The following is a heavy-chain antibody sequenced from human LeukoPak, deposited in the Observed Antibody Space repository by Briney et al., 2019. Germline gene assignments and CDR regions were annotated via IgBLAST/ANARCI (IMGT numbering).Heavy chain of an antibody. D-gene: IGHD2/OR15-2a*01. CDR1: GFTFSGSA. J-gene: IGHJ3*01. CDR2: IRSKPYLYAT. V-gene: IGHV3-73*01. Sequence: PGGSLRLSCAASGFTFSGSAMHWVRQASGKGLEWVGRIRSKPYLYATAYAASVKGRFTISRDNSKNSLYLEMNSLRTEDTALYYCAKDMGLILLLWGQGTMVTVSS. CDR3: AKDMGLILLL.